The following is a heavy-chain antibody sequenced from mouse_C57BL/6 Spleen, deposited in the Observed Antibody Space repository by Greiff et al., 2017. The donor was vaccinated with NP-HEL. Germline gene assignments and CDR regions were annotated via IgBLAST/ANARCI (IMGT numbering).Heavy chain of an antibody. CDR1: GYAFSSSW. V-gene: IGHV1-82*01. D-gene: IGHD3-2*02. J-gene: IGHJ4*01. CDR2: IYPGDGDT. CDR3: AREVDSSGYVRAMDY. Sequence: VKLQESGPELVKPGASVKISCKASGYAFSSSWMNWVKQRPGKGLEWIGRIYPGDGDTNYNGKFKGKATLTADKSSSTAYMQLSSLTSEDSAVYVCAREVDSSGYVRAMDYWGQGTSVTVSS.